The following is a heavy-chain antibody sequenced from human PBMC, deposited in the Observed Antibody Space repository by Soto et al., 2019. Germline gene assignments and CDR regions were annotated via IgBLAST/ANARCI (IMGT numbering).Heavy chain of an antibody. CDR1: GFTFSYYT. J-gene: IGHJ3*02. Sequence: LRLSCAASGFTFSYYTMNWVRQAPGKGLEWVSYISTGSSTIYYAGSVKGRFTISRDNAKNSLYLQMKSLRDEDTAVYYCARDQSIEIWGQGTMVTVSS. V-gene: IGHV3-48*02. CDR3: ARDQSIEI. CDR2: ISTGSSTI.